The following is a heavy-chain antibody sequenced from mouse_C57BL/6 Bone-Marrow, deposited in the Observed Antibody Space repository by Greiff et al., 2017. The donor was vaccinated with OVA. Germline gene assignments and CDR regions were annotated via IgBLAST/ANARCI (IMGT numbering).Heavy chain of an antibody. Sequence: QVQLQQSGAELVRPGASVKMSCKASGYTFTSYNMHWVKQTPRKGLEWIGAIYPGNGDTSYNQKFKGKATLTVDKSSSTAYMQLSSLTSEDSAVYFCARGDPYYYGSSYRDYAMDYWGQGTSVTVSS. CDR3: ARGDPYYYGSSYRDYAMDY. CDR2: IYPGNGDT. D-gene: IGHD1-1*01. V-gene: IGHV1-12*01. CDR1: GYTFTSYN. J-gene: IGHJ4*01.